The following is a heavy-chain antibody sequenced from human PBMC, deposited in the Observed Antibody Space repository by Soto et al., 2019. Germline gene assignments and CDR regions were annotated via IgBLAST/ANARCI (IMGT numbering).Heavy chain of an antibody. Sequence: EVQLLESGGGLVQPGGSLRLSCAASGFTFSSYAMSWVRQAPGKGLEWVSAISGSGGSTYYADSVKGRFTISRDNSKNTLYLQMNSLRAEDTAVYYCAKDSEGEMATIRGIGYFDYWGQGTLVTVSS. CDR1: GFTFSSYA. D-gene: IGHD5-12*01. CDR3: AKDSEGEMATIRGIGYFDY. J-gene: IGHJ4*02. V-gene: IGHV3-23*01. CDR2: ISGSGGST.